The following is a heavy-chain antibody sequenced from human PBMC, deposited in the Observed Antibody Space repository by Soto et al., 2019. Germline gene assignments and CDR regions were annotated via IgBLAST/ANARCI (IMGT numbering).Heavy chain of an antibody. Sequence: QVQLQESGPGLVKPSGTLSLTCAVSSGSISSSNWWSWVRQPPGKGLEWIGEIYHSGSTNYNPSLNSRVTISVDKSKNQFYLKLSSVTAADTAVYYCARAGDYGDYVERCFDYWGQGTLVTVSS. CDR1: SGSISSSNW. V-gene: IGHV4-4*02. J-gene: IGHJ4*02. CDR2: IYHSGST. D-gene: IGHD4-17*01. CDR3: ARAGDYGDYVERCFDY.